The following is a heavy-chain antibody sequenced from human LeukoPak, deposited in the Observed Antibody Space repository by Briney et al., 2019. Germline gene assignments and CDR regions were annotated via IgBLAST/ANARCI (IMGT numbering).Heavy chain of an antibody. CDR1: VFTVISNY. CDR3: ARGRGYRDYDRPLDY. CDR2: LTIGSNT. J-gene: IGHJ4*02. Sequence: GGAPRLSCAASVFTVISNYMCWLRPAPGMGLDSVSVLTIGSNTYYADSLKRRFTTSRDNSKNTLYLQMNSLRAEDTAIYYFARGRGYRDYDRPLDYWGQGTLVTVSS. V-gene: IGHV3-53*01. D-gene: IGHD5-12*01.